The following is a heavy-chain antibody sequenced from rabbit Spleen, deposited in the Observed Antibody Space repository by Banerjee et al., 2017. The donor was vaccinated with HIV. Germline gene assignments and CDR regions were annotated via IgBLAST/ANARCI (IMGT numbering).Heavy chain of an antibody. CDR1: GFSFSNTDY. D-gene: IGHD7-1*01. CDR2: IYIGDGST. V-gene: IGHV1S40*01. CDR3: ARGKGSWADYYVGYGINSFDP. Sequence: QSLEESGGDLVKPGASLTLTCTASGFSFSNTDYMCWVRQAPGKGLEWIACIYIGDGSTYYASWAKGRFTISKTSSTTVTLQMTSLTAADTANYFCARGKGSWADYYVGYGINSFDPWGPGTLVTVS. J-gene: IGHJ2*01.